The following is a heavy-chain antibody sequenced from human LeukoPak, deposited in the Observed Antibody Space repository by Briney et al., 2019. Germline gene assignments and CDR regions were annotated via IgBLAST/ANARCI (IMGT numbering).Heavy chain of an antibody. V-gene: IGHV3-64D*06. Sequence: PGGSLRLSCSAPGFTFSSYAMHWVRQAPGKGLEYVSAISSNGGSTYYADSVKGRFTISRDNPKNTLYLQMSSLRAEDTAVYYCVKGYYDILTGHEYFDYWGQGTLVTVSS. J-gene: IGHJ4*02. CDR1: GFTFSSYA. CDR2: ISSNGGST. CDR3: VKGYYDILTGHEYFDY. D-gene: IGHD3-9*01.